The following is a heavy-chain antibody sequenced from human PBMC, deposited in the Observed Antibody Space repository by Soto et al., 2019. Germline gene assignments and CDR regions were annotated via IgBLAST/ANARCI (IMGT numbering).Heavy chain of an antibody. J-gene: IGHJ4*02. CDR2: ISYDGSNK. CDR1: GFTFSSYG. V-gene: IGHV3-30*18. Sequence: QVQLVESGGGVVQPGRSLRLSCAASGFTFSSYGMHWVRQAPGKGLEWVAVISYDGSNKYYADSVKGRFTISRDNSKNTLYLPMNSLRAEDTAVYYCAEDRWVVQLERLLDYWGQGPLVTVSS. D-gene: IGHD1-1*01. CDR3: AEDRWVVQLERLLDY.